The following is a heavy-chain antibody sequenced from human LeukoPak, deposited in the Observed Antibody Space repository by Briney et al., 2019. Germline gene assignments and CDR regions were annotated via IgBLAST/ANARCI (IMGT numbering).Heavy chain of an antibody. CDR1: GFTFSSYA. CDR3: RSYSGYDFDGYYFDY. V-gene: IGHV3-49*04. Sequence: GGSLRLSCAASGFTFSSYAMSWVRQAPGKGLEWVGFIRSKAYGGTTEYAASVKGRFTISRDDSKSIAYLQMNSLKTEDTAVYYCRSYSGYDFDGYYFDYWGQGTLVTVSS. J-gene: IGHJ4*02. D-gene: IGHD5-12*01. CDR2: IRSKAYGGTT.